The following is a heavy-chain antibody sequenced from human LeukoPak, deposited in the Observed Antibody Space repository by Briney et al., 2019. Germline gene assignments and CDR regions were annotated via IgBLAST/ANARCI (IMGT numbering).Heavy chain of an antibody. CDR1: GGSISSSSYY. D-gene: IGHD3-3*01. CDR2: IYYSGST. V-gene: IGHV4-39*01. Sequence: SETLSLTCTVSGGSISSSSYYWGWIRQPPGKGLEWNGSIYYSGSTYYNPSLKSRVTISVDTSKNQFSLKLSSVTAADTAVYYCARHSGNFWSGYFRHWFDPWGQGTLVTVSS. CDR3: ARHSGNFWSGYFRHWFDP. J-gene: IGHJ5*02.